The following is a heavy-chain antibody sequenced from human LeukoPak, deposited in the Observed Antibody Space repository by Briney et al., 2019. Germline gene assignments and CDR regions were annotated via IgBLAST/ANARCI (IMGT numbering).Heavy chain of an antibody. CDR2: ISSSGSTI. CDR3: ARDQGAGYDYSNYVDY. Sequence: GGSLRLSCAASGFTFSDYYMSWIRQAPGKGLEWVSYISSSGSTIYYADSVKGRFTISRDNAKNSLYLQMNSLRAEDTAVYYCARDQGAGYDYSNYVDYWGQGTLVTVSS. J-gene: IGHJ4*02. V-gene: IGHV3-11*04. CDR1: GFTFSDYY. D-gene: IGHD4-11*01.